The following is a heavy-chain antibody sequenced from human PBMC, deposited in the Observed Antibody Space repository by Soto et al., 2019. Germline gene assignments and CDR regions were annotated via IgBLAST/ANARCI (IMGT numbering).Heavy chain of an antibody. V-gene: IGHV4-59*01. CDR1: GGSISSYY. D-gene: IGHD3-3*01. Sequence: SETLSLTCTVSGGSISSYYWSWIRQPPGKGLEWIGYIYYSGSTNYNPSLKSRVTISVDTSKNQFSLKLSSVTAADTAVYYCARDLGYDFWSGYPPSHNWFDPWGQGTLVTVSS. J-gene: IGHJ5*02. CDR2: IYYSGST. CDR3: ARDLGYDFWSGYPPSHNWFDP.